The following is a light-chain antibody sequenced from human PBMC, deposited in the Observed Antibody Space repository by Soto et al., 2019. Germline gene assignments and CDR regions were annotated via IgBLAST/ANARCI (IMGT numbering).Light chain of an antibody. CDR1: SSYVGVYNY. J-gene: IGLJ1*01. V-gene: IGLV2-11*01. CDR2: DVS. CDR3: CSYSGSHTFV. Sequence: QSALALHGSVCGSPGQSLSISCIGTSSYVGVYNYVSWYQQYPGKAPKIMIYDVSKRPSGVPDRFSGYKYENTASLTISGLQAEDEADYCCCSYSGSHTFVFGSGAKVTAL.